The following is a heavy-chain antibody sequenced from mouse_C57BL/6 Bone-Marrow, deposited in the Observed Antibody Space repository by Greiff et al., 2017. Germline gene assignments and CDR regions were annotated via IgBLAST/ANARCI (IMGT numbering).Heavy chain of an antibody. CDR3: ARTSGVGDAMDY. CDR1: GFTFSDYG. Sequence: EVKVVESGGGLVKPGGSLKLSCAASGFTFSDYGMHWVRQAPEKGLEWVAYISSGSSTIYYADTVKGRFPISRDNAKNTLFLQMTSLRSEDTAMYYCARTSGVGDAMDYWDQGTLVTVSS. CDR2: ISSGSSTI. J-gene: IGHJ4*01. V-gene: IGHV5-17*01. D-gene: IGHD1-1*01.